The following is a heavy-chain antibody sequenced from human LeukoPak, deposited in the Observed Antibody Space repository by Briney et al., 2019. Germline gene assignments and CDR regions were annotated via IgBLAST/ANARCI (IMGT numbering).Heavy chain of an antibody. Sequence: GGSLRLSCTASGFTFKNYGMHWVRQAPGKGLEWVAVVSDDGSTKYYADSVKDRFTISRDNYKNTLYLQVSSLRAEDTAVYYCAKAMYSGYDRPTDNWGQGTLSPSP. CDR1: GFTFKNYG. D-gene: IGHD5-12*01. CDR3: AKAMYSGYDRPTDN. CDR2: VSDDGSTK. J-gene: IGHJ4*02. V-gene: IGHV3-30*18.